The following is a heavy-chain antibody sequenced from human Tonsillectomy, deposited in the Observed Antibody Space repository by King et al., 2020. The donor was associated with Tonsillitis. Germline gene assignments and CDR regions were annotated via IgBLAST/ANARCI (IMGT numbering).Heavy chain of an antibody. CDR3: ASKTYYDFWSGYTDAFDI. CDR1: GYTFTGYY. CDR2: INPNSGGT. J-gene: IGHJ3*02. D-gene: IGHD3-3*01. Sequence: VQLVESGAEVKKPGASVKVSCKASGYTFTGYYMHWVRQAPGQGLEWMGWINPNSGGTNYAQKFQGRVTMTRDTSISTAYMELSRLRSDDTAVYYCASKTYYDFWSGYTDAFDIWGQGTMVTVSS. V-gene: IGHV1-2*02.